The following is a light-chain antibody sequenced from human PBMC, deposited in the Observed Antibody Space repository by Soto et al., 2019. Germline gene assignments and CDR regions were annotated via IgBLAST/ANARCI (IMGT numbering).Light chain of an antibody. J-gene: IGKJ1*01. V-gene: IGKV1-27*01. CDR2: TAS. CDR3: QQSYSTPVT. CDR1: QGIGKA. Sequence: DIKMTQSPSSLSASVGDRVTITCRPSQGIGKALAWYQQKPGTVPKLLIHTASTLQSGVPSRFSGSGSGTDFTLTISSLQPEDFATYYCQQSYSTPVTFGQGTKVDIK.